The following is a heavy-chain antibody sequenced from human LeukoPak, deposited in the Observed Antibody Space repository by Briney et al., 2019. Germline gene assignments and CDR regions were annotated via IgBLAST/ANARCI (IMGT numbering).Heavy chain of an antibody. CDR2: ISSSGSTI. Sequence: GGSLRLSCAASGFTFSSYEMNWVRQAPGKGLEWVSYISSSGSTIYCADSVKGRFTISRDNAKNSLYLQMNSLRAEDTAVYYCARDRGCSGGSCYSGQYYFDYWGQGTLVTVSS. D-gene: IGHD2-15*01. CDR3: ARDRGCSGGSCYSGQYYFDY. CDR1: GFTFSSYE. J-gene: IGHJ4*02. V-gene: IGHV3-48*03.